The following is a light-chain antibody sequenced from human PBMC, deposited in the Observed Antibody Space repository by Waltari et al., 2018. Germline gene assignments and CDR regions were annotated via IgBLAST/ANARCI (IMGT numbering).Light chain of an antibody. CDR2: DAS. V-gene: IGKV3-11*01. J-gene: IGKJ4*01. CDR1: QSVSSY. Sequence: EIVLTQSPATLSLSPGERATLSCRASQSVSSYLVWYQQKPGQAPRLLIYDASKRATGIPARFSGSGSGTDFTLTISSLQAEDVAVYYCQQYYSIPLTFGGGTTVEIK. CDR3: QQYYSIPLT.